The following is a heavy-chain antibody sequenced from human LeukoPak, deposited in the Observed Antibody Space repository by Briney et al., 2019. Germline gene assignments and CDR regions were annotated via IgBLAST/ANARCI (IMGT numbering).Heavy chain of an antibody. V-gene: IGHV4-30-4*01. CDR3: ATDGENDY. CDR2: ICYSGSA. J-gene: IGHJ4*02. D-gene: IGHD3-10*01. CDR1: GCSSSSGDYY. Sequence: SETPSLTCTVSGCSSSSGDYYWSWIRQPPGKSRGWIGYICYSGSAYYNPSLKSRVTISVDTPKNQCSLKLSSVTAADRDVYYCATDGENDYWGQGTLVTVSS.